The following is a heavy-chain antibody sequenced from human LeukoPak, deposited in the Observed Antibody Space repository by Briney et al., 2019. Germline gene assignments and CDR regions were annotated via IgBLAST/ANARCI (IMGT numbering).Heavy chain of an antibody. V-gene: IGHV3-21*01. CDR1: GFTFSSYS. Sequence: GGSLRLSCAASGFTFSSYSMNWVRQAPGKGLEWVSSISSSSSYIYYADSVKGRFTISRDNAKNSLYLQMNSLGAEDTAVYYCARDKLTGDSHFDSWGQGSLVTVSS. D-gene: IGHD7-27*01. CDR3: ARDKLTGDSHFDS. J-gene: IGHJ4*02. CDR2: ISSSSSYI.